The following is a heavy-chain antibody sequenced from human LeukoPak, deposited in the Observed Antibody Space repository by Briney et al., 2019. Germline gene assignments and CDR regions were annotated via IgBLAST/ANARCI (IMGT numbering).Heavy chain of an antibody. CDR3: ARTDVAVQAFDI. V-gene: IGHV4-39*01. Sequence: SETLSLTCTVSGDSISSSSSYWGWIRQPPGEGLEWIGSIYYSGSTYYNTSLKSRVTISVDTSKNQFSLKLSSVTAADTAVYYCARTDVAVQAFDIWGQGTMVTVSS. CDR1: GDSISSSSSY. D-gene: IGHD6-19*01. CDR2: IYYSGST. J-gene: IGHJ3*02.